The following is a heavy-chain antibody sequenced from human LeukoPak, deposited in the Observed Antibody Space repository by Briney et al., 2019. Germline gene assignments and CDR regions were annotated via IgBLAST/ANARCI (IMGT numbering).Heavy chain of an antibody. Sequence: PSETLSLTCTVSGGSISSSNYYWVWIRQPPGKGLEWIGSIYYSGSTYYNPSLKSRVTISVDTSKNQFSLKLSSVTAADTAVYYCARDPGWFGELLLGSDWFDPWGQGTLVTVSS. CDR2: IYYSGST. CDR1: GGSISSSNYY. CDR3: ARDPGWFGELLLGSDWFDP. V-gene: IGHV4-39*07. J-gene: IGHJ5*02. D-gene: IGHD3-10*01.